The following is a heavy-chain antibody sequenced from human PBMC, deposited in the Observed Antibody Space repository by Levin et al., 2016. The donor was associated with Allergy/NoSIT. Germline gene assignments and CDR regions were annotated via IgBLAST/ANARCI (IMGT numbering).Heavy chain of an antibody. D-gene: IGHD2-8*01. J-gene: IGHJ6*02. V-gene: IGHV3-30*03. CDR2: ISYDGTDK. Sequence: VRQAPGKGLEWVALISYDGTDKYHADSVKGRLTISRDNSKNTLYLQMNSLRVEDTAVYYCARCMGHTKGRSYGLDVWGQGTTVTVSS. CDR3: ARCMGHTKGRSYGLDV.